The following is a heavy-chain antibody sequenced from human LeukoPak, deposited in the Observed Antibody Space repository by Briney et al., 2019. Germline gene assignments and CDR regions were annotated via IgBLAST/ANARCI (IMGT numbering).Heavy chain of an antibody. CDR3: AIDPAGWFDP. J-gene: IGHJ5*02. CDR1: GYTFTIYY. CDR2: INPSGGST. D-gene: IGHD6-13*01. V-gene: IGHV1-46*03. Sequence: ASVKVSCKASGYTFTIYYMHWVRQAPGQGLEGMVIINPSGGSTSYAQKFQGRVTTTRDTSTSTVYLELSSLRSEATAVYSCAIDPAGWFDPWRQGTLVTVSS.